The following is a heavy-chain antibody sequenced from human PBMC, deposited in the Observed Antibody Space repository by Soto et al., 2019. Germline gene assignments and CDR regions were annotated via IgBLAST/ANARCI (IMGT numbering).Heavy chain of an antibody. D-gene: IGHD5-12*01. Sequence: WEALKISCKASGYSFTSYLIGWVRQMPGKGLEWMGIIYPGDSNTRYSPSSQGQVTISTDKSTNTAYLQWNSLKASDTAMYYCARSRTYDGNSLEYRGPGTLVTGSS. CDR1: GYSFTSYL. CDR2: IYPGDSNT. V-gene: IGHV5-51*01. J-gene: IGHJ4*02. CDR3: ARSRTYDGNSLEY.